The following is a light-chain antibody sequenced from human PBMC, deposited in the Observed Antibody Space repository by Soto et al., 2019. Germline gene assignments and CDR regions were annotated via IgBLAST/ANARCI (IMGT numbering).Light chain of an antibody. CDR2: GAS. Sequence: MGVTRSPSSLSVSPGGRCTRSCVDSQSVSSTLAWYQQKPGQPPRLLIYGASTRATGIPARFSGSGSGTEFTLTISSLQSEDFAVYYCQQYNNWRWTFGQGTKVDIK. CDR1: QSVSST. V-gene: IGKV3-15*01. CDR3: QQYNNWRWT. J-gene: IGKJ1*01.